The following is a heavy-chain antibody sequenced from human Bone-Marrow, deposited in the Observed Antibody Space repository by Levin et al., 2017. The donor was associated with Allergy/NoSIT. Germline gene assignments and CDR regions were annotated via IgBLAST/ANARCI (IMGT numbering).Heavy chain of an antibody. CDR3: ARQSPSTYSSGWDWYFDP. CDR2: LSGSGGTT. D-gene: IGHD6-25*01. J-gene: IGHJ2*01. Sequence: GGSLRLSCVVSESTFSNYAMSWVRQAPGKGLEWVSSLSGSGGTTYYAASVKGRFTISRDNSQNTLYLQMYSLRAEDTALYYCARQSPSTYSSGWDWYFDPWGRGTLVTVSS. V-gene: IGHV3-23*01. CDR1: ESTFSNYA.